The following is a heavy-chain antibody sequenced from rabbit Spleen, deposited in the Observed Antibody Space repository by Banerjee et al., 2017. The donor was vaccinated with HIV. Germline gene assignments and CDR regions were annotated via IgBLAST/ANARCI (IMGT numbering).Heavy chain of an antibody. Sequence: QSLEESGGDLVKPGASLTLTCKASRVSFSDKDVMCWVRQAPGKGLEWIACIDTNDGDTDYANWPKGRFTISKTSSTTVTLQMTSLTAADTATYFCARDAGTGDYIDVYFDLWGPGTLVTVS. CDR2: IDTNDGDT. J-gene: IGHJ4*01. V-gene: IGHV1S40*01. CDR1: RVSFSDKDV. D-gene: IGHD8-1*01. CDR3: ARDAGTGDYIDVYFDL.